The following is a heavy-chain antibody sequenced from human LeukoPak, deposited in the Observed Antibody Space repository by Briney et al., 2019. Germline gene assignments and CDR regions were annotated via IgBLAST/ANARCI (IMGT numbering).Heavy chain of an antibody. Sequence: SETLSLTCAVYGGSFRGYYWSWIRQPPGKGLEWIGEINHSGSTNSSPSLKSRVTISVDTSKNQFSLKLSSVTAADTAVYYCARGRGYSSGWNYYYYYYMDVWGKGTTVTASS. J-gene: IGHJ6*03. CDR1: GGSFRGYY. CDR2: INHSGST. D-gene: IGHD6-19*01. CDR3: ARGRGYSSGWNYYYYYYMDV. V-gene: IGHV4-34*01.